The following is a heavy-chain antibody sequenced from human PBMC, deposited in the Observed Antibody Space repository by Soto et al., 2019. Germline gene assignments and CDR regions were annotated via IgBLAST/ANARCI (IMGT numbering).Heavy chain of an antibody. CDR3: ARSGYDSAYYFDY. V-gene: IGHV4-39*01. J-gene: IGHJ4*01. Sequence: SETLSLTCTVSGGSISSSNYYWGWIRQPPGKGLEWIGSIYYSGSTYYNPSLKSRVTISVDTSKNQFSLKLSSGTAADTAVFYCARSGYDSAYYFDYWGLGTLVTVSS. CDR1: GGSISSSNYY. D-gene: IGHD5-12*01. CDR2: IYYSGST.